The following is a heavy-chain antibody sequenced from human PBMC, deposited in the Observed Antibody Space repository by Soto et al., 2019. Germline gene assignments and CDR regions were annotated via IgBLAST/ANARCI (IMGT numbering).Heavy chain of an antibody. CDR2: ISGSGGST. CDR1: GFTFSSYA. D-gene: IGHD1-26*01. J-gene: IGHJ6*02. CDR3: AKWGGHSGSYRGEGYYYYYGMDV. Sequence: PGGSLRLSCAASGFTFSSYAMSWVRQAPGKGLEWVSAISGSGGSTYYADSVKGRFTISRDNSKNTLYLQMNSLRAEDTAVYYCAKWGGHSGSYRGEGYYYYYGMDVWGQGTTVTVSS. V-gene: IGHV3-23*01.